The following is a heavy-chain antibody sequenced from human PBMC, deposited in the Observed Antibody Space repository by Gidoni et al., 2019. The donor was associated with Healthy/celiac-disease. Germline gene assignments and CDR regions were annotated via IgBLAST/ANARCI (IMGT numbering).Heavy chain of an antibody. Sequence: EVQLVESGGGLVKPGGSLRLSCAASGFTFSNAWMSWVRQAPGKGLEWVGRIKSKTDGGTTDYAAPVKGRFTISRDDSKNTLYLQMNSLKTEDTAVYYCTTDPQGSIHHYYYYYGMDVWGQGTTVTVSS. CDR1: GFTFSNAW. D-gene: IGHD3-10*01. CDR2: IKSKTDGGTT. CDR3: TTDPQGSIHHYYYYYGMDV. J-gene: IGHJ6*02. V-gene: IGHV3-15*01.